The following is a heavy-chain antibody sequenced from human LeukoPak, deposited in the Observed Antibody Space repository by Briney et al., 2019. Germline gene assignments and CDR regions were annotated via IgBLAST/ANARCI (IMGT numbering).Heavy chain of an antibody. V-gene: IGHV3-30*18. CDR2: ISYDGSNK. Sequence: SLRLSCAASGFTFSSYGMHWVRQAPGKGLEWVAVISYDGSNKYYADSVKGRFTISRDNSKNTLYLQMNSLRAEDTAVYYCAKFGGYCSSTSCPLGSYWGQGTLVTVSS. CDR3: AKFGGYCSSTSCPLGSY. CDR1: GFTFSSYG. D-gene: IGHD2-2*01. J-gene: IGHJ4*02.